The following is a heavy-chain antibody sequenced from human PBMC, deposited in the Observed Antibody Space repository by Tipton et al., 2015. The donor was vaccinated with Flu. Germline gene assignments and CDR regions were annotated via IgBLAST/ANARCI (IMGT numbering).Heavy chain of an antibody. CDR3: AKSGSYLEYLQH. V-gene: IGHV4-4*07. D-gene: IGHD1-26*01. J-gene: IGHJ1*01. CDR1: GGSISSYY. CDR2: IYTSGST. Sequence: LRLSCTVSGGSISSYYWSWIRQPAGKGLEWIGRIYTSGSTNYNPSLESRVTMSVDTSKNQFSLKLTSVSAADTAVYYCAKSGSYLEYLQHWGQGTLVTVSS.